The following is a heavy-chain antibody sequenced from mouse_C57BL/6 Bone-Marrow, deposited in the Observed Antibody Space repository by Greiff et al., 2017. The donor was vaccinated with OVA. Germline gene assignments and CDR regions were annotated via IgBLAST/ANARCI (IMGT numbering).Heavy chain of an antibody. CDR3: ARWLPLPY. V-gene: IGHV5-4*01. Sequence: EVQGVESGGGLVKPGGSLKLSCAASGFTFSSYAMSWVRQTPEKRLEWVATISDGGSYTYYPDNVKGRFTISRDNAKNNLYLQMSHLKSEDTAMYYCARWLPLPYWGQGTLVTVSA. J-gene: IGHJ3*01. CDR2: ISDGGSYT. CDR1: GFTFSSYA. D-gene: IGHD2-2*01.